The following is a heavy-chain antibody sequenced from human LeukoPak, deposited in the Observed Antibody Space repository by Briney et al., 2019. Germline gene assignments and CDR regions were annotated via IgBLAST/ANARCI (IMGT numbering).Heavy chain of an antibody. CDR3: ARGRVYAMDY. J-gene: IGHJ4*02. CDR2: IYYSGST. Sequence: SETLSLTCTFPGGSFSRGDYYWGWIRQPPGKGLEWIGYIYYSGSTYYNPSLKSRVTISVDTSKNQFSLKLSSVTAADTAVYYCARGRVYAMDYWGQGTLVTVSS. D-gene: IGHD2-8*01. CDR1: GGSFSRGDYY. V-gene: IGHV4-30-4*01.